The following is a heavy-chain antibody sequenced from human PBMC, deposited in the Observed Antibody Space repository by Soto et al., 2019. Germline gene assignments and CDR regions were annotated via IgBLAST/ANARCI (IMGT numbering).Heavy chain of an antibody. CDR2: IWYDGGDK. V-gene: IGHV3-33*01. D-gene: IGHD5-12*01. J-gene: IGHJ4*02. CDR3: AIDHSGFNYLGDD. Sequence: QVQLVESGGGVVQPGRSLRLSCAASGFSFSNYGMHWVRQAPGKGLAWVAVIWYDGGDKYGDSVKGRFTITRDNSKNTRYLQRTSLRAEDTAVYFCAIDHSGFNYLGDDWGRGSLVTVSS. CDR1: GFSFSNYG.